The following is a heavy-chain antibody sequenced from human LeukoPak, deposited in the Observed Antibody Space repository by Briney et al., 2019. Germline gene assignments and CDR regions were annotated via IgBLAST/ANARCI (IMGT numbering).Heavy chain of an antibody. CDR3: ARSGYSYGYSYYYYYMDV. J-gene: IGHJ6*03. CDR1: GYSFTSYW. CDR2: IYPGDSDT. D-gene: IGHD5-18*01. Sequence: GESLKISCKGSGYSFTSYWIGWVRQMPGKGLEWMGIIYPGDSDTRYSPSFQGQVTISADKSISTAYLQWGSLKASDTAMYYCARSGYSYGYSYYYYYMDVWGKGTTVTVSS. V-gene: IGHV5-51*01.